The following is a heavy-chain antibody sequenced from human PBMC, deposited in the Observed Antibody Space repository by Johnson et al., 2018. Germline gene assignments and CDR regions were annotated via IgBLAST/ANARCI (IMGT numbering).Heavy chain of an antibody. D-gene: IGHD1-26*01. CDR2: IYNRGST. J-gene: IGHJ6*02. Sequence: QVQLQESGPGLVKPSETLSLTCTVSGGSISSYYWSWIRQPPGKGLEWLGYIYNRGSTNYNPYLRSRFTISIDTSKKQFSLKLSSVTAADTALNYCARVTPGGRYPSQNYNARDVVGQGTTVTVSS. CDR3: ARVTPGGRYPSQNYNARDV. CDR1: GGSISSYY. V-gene: IGHV4-59*01.